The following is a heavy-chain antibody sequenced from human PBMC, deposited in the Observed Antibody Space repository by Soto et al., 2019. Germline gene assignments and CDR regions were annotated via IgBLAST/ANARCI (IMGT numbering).Heavy chain of an antibody. D-gene: IGHD3-22*01. CDR2: IYYSGST. CDR1: GGSISSGVYY. J-gene: IGHJ4*02. V-gene: IGHV4-31*03. CDR3: AREKFYDSTLFDY. Sequence: SETLSLTCTVSGGSISSGVYYWSWIRQHPGKGLEWIGYIYYSGSTYYNPSLKSRVTISVDTSKNQFSLKLSSVTAADTAVYYCAREKFYDSTLFDYWGQGTLVTVSS.